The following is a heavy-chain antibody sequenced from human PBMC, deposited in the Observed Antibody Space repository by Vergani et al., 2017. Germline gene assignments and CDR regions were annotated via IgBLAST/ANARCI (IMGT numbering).Heavy chain of an antibody. CDR2: IYYSGST. J-gene: IGHJ4*02. Sequence: QVQLQESGPGLVKPSETLSLTCTVSGGSISSYYWSWIRQPPGKGLEWIGYIYYSGSTNYNPSLKSRVTISVDTSKNQFSLKLSSVTAADTAVYYCGYDFWRGSGWGQGTLVTVSS. CDR1: GGSISSYY. D-gene: IGHD3-3*01. CDR3: GYDFWRGSG. V-gene: IGHV4-59*01.